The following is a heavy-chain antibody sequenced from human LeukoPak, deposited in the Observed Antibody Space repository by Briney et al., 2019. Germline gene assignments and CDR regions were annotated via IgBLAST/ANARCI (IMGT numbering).Heavy chain of an antibody. CDR1: GYTFTGYY. CDR3: ARDLVFDSSGYFDY. D-gene: IGHD3-22*01. J-gene: IGHJ4*02. V-gene: IGHV7-4-1*02. CDR2: INTNTGNP. Sequence: ASVKVSCKASGYTFTGYYMHWVRQAPGQGLEWMGWINTNTGNPTYAQGFTGRFVFSLDTSVSTAYLQISSLKAEDTAVYYCARDLVFDSSGYFDYWGQGTLVTVSS.